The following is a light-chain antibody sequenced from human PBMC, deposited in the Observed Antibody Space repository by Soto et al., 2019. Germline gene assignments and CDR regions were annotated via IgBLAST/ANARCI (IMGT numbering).Light chain of an antibody. V-gene: IGKV3-11*01. CDR1: QSVDNY. J-gene: IGKJ3*01. CDR2: ETS. CDR3: QQRREWPTT. Sequence: EIVLTQSPATLSLSAGDRATLSCRASQSVDNYLAWYQQKPGRAPRLLIYETSIRPAGVPARFSGSGSGTDFTLTITSLEPEDFALYYCQQRREWPTTFGPGTKVDIK.